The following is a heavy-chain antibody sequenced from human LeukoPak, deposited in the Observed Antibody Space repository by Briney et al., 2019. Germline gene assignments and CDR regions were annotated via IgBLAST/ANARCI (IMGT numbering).Heavy chain of an antibody. CDR2: ISGSGGST. CDR3: AKEPKYYGSGSYDY. V-gene: IGHV3-23*01. CDR1: GFTFSSYG. Sequence: GGSLRLSCAASGFTFSSYGMSWVRQAPGKGLEWVSAISGSGGSTYYADSVKGRFTISRDNSKNTLYLQMNSLRAEDTAVYYCAKEPKYYGSGSYDYWGQGTLVTVSS. D-gene: IGHD3-10*01. J-gene: IGHJ4*02.